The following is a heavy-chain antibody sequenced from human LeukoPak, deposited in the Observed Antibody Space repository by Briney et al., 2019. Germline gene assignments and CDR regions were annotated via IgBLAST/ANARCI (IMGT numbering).Heavy chain of an antibody. J-gene: IGHJ2*01. V-gene: IGHV4-59*01. CDR3: ARARGYYYDSSGYPNNWYFDL. Sequence: SETLSLTCTVSGGSISSYYWSWIRQPPGKGLEWIGYIYYSGSTNYNPSLKSRVTISVDTSKNQFSLKLSSVTAADTAVYYCARARGYYYDSSGYPNNWYFDLWGRGTLVTVSS. D-gene: IGHD3-22*01. CDR1: GGSISSYY. CDR2: IYYSGST.